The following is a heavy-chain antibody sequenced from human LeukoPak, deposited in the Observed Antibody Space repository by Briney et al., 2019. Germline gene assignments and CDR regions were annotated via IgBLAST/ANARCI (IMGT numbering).Heavy chain of an antibody. Sequence: GGCLRLSCAASGFTFGSYSMNWVPQAPGKGLGWVSSISSSSSYIYYADSVKGRFTISRDNAKNSLYLQMNSLRAEDTAVYYCARVGSGSSSYGYYYMDVWGKGTTVTVSS. CDR3: ARVGSGSSSYGYYYMDV. V-gene: IGHV3-21*01. CDR1: GFTFGSYS. J-gene: IGHJ6*03. D-gene: IGHD6-6*01. CDR2: ISSSSSYI.